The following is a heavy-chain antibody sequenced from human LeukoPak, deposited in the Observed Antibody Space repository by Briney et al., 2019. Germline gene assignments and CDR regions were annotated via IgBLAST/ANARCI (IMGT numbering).Heavy chain of an antibody. V-gene: IGHV3-33*01. J-gene: IGHJ4*02. CDR3: VRASGSFDY. Sequence: PGRSLRLSCAASGFTFSDYGIHWVRQAPGKGLEWVAVIWSDGSNKYYADSVKGRFTISRDNSKKTLYLRMNSLRVEDTAVYYCVRASGSFDYWGQGTLVTVSS. CDR2: IWSDGSNK. D-gene: IGHD3-10*01. CDR1: GFTFSDYG.